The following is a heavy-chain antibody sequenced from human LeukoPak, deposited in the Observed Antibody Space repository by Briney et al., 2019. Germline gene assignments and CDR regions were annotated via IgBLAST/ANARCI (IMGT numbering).Heavy chain of an antibody. V-gene: IGHV4-30-4*01. Sequence: PSETLCLTCTVSGGSISSGDYYWGWIRQPPGKGREWIGYIYYSGSTYYNPSLKSRVTISVDTSKNQFSLKLSSVTAADTAVYYCARGGRGYSYGSFDYWGQGTLVTVSS. D-gene: IGHD5-18*01. J-gene: IGHJ4*02. CDR3: ARGGRGYSYGSFDY. CDR2: IYYSGST. CDR1: GGSISSGDYY.